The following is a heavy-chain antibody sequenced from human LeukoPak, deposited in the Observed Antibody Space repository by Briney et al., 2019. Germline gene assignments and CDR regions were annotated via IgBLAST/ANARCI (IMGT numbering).Heavy chain of an antibody. Sequence: SGPTLVKPSATLSLTCTVSGGSISPYYWSWIRQPPGKVLEWIGYIYYTGGTYYNPSLESRVTISVDTSKNQFSLKLTSVTAADTAVYYCARAYYYGSGTFDIWGQGTMVTVSS. J-gene: IGHJ3*02. CDR2: IYYTGGT. CDR3: ARAYYYGSGTFDI. V-gene: IGHV4-59*01. CDR1: GGSISPYY. D-gene: IGHD3-10*01.